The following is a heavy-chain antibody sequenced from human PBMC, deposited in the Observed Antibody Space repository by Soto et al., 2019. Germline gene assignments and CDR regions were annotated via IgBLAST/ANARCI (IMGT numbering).Heavy chain of an antibody. CDR3: AREPMVRAAHGFDI. Sequence: ASVKVSCKASGYTFTGHYMHWVRQAPGQGLEWMGWINPNNIGTNYAQKFQGRVTMTRDTSISTAYMELSWLRSDDTAVYYCAREPMVRAAHGFDIWGQGTMVTVSS. V-gene: IGHV1-2*02. CDR2: INPNNIGT. CDR1: GYTFTGHY. D-gene: IGHD3-10*01. J-gene: IGHJ3*02.